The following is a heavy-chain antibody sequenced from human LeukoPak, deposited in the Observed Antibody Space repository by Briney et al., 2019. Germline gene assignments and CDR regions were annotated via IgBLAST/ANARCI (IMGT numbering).Heavy chain of an antibody. Sequence: VKVSCKASGGTFSSYAISWVRQAPGQGLEWMGGIIPIFGTANYAQKFQGRVTITTDESTSTAYMELSSLRSEDTAVYYCATETYYYDSSGYTYYFDYWGQGTLVTVSS. V-gene: IGHV1-69*05. CDR1: GGTFSSYA. CDR2: IIPIFGTA. J-gene: IGHJ4*02. CDR3: ATETYYYDSSGYTYYFDY. D-gene: IGHD3-22*01.